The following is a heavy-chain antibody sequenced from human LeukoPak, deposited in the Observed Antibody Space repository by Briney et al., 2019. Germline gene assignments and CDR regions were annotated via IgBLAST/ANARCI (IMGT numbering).Heavy chain of an antibody. J-gene: IGHJ5*02. CDR3: ARDSISSSGYLGWFDP. CDR2: ISGSGGST. CDR1: GFTFSSYA. V-gene: IGHV3-23*01. Sequence: GGSLRLSCAASGFTFSSYAMSWVRQAPGKGLDWVSAISGSGGSTYYADSVKGRFTISRDNAKNSLYLQMNSLRAEDTALYHCARDSISSSGYLGWFDPWGQGTLVTVSS. D-gene: IGHD3-22*01.